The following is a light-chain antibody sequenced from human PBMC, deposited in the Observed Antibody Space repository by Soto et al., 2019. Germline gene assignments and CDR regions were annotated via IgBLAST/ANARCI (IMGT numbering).Light chain of an antibody. CDR3: QQSYSIPWT. Sequence: DIQMTQSPSSLSASVGDRVTITCRACHYISNYLNWYQQKPGKAPKLLIYAASSLQSGVPSRFSGSGSGTDFTLTISSLQPEDFATYYCQQSYSIPWTFGQGTKVEIK. CDR1: HYISNY. CDR2: AAS. J-gene: IGKJ1*01. V-gene: IGKV1-39*01.